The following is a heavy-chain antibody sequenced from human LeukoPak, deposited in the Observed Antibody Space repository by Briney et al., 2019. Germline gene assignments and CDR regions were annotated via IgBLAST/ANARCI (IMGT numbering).Heavy chain of an antibody. D-gene: IGHD5-12*01. CDR3: ASLGSYSGYDSDY. V-gene: IGHV3-21*01. J-gene: IGHJ4*02. Sequence: GGSLRLSCAASGFTFSSYWMHWVRQAPGKGLEWVSSISSSSSYIYYADSVKGRFTISRDNAKNSLYLQMNSLRAEDTAVYYCASLGSYSGYDSDYWGQGTLVTVSS. CDR2: ISSSSSYI. CDR1: GFTFSSYW.